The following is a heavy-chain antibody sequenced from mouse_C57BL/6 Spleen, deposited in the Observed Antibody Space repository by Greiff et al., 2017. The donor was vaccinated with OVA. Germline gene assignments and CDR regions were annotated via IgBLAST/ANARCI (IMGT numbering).Heavy chain of an antibody. CDR1: GYAFTNYL. CDR3: ARDTTVVAYWYFDV. CDR2: INPGSGGT. D-gene: IGHD1-1*01. Sequence: QVQLKESGAELVRPGTSVKVSCKASGYAFTNYLIEWVKQRPGQGLEWIGVINPGSGGTNYNEKFTGKATLTADKSSRPASMQLSSLTSEYSAVYFCARDTTVVAYWYFDVWGTGTTVTVSS. V-gene: IGHV1-54*01. J-gene: IGHJ1*03.